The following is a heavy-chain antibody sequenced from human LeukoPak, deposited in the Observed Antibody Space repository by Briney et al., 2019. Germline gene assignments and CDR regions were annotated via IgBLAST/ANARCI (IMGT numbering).Heavy chain of an antibody. Sequence: PGGSLRLSCAASGFTFSSYSMNWVRQAPGKGLEWVSSISTTGSYIYYADSVKGRFTISRDNAKNSLYLQMNSLRGEDTAVYYCAKSHDYDDYFYYYMDVWGKGTTVTVSS. CDR3: AKSHDYDDYFYYYMDV. CDR2: ISTTGSYI. V-gene: IGHV3-21*04. D-gene: IGHD4-17*01. CDR1: GFTFSSYS. J-gene: IGHJ6*03.